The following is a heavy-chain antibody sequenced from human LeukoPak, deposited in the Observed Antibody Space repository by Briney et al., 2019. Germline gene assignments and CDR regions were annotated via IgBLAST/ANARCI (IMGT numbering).Heavy chain of an antibody. V-gene: IGHV4-39*07. D-gene: IGHD3-3*01. J-gene: IGHJ6*02. CDR1: GGSISSSSYY. CDR2: IYYSGST. Sequence: PSETLSLTCTVSGGSISSSSYYWGWIRQPPGKGLEWIGSIYYSGSTYYNPSLKSRVTISVDTSKNQFSLKLSSVTAADSALYYCAKLESPYYYAMDVWDQGTTVTVSS. CDR3: AKLESPYYYAMDV.